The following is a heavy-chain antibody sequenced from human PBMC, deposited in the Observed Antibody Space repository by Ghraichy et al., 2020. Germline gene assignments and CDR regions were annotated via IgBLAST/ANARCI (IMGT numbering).Heavy chain of an antibody. CDR1: GYTFTSYD. V-gene: IGHV1-8*01. CDR2: MNPNSGNT. Sequence: ASVKVSCKASGYTFTSYDINWVRQATGQGLEWMGWMNPNSGNTGYAQKFQGRVTMTRNTSISTAYMELSSLRSEDTAVYYWARSFESPYYYVMDVWGQGTTVTVSS. CDR3: ARSFESPYYYVMDV. J-gene: IGHJ6*02.